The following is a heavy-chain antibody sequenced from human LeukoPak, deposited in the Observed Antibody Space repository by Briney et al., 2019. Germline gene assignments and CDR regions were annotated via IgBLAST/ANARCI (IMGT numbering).Heavy chain of an antibody. CDR2: VHYSGRT. J-gene: IGHJ4*02. CDR1: GGSISSYS. D-gene: IGHD3-22*01. CDR3: ARGPKYYYDTSGYQYYFDY. V-gene: IGHV4-59*12. Sequence: SETLSLTCTVSGGSISSYSWSWIRQPPGKGLEWIGYVHYSGRTNYNPSLKSRVTISVDKSKNQFSLKLSSVTAADTAVYYCARGPKYYYDTSGYQYYFDYWGQGTLVTVSS.